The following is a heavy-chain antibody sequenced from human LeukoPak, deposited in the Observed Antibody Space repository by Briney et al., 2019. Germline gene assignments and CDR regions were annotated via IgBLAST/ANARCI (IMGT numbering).Heavy chain of an antibody. CDR3: ARNGRVRRVVKDLFEY. CDR1: GYTLTELS. Sequence: ASVKVSCKVSGYTLTELSMHWVRQAPGKGLEWMRRVSPYNGNTYYSQRFQGRVTMTTDTSTGTAYMDLRNLRSDDTAMYYCARNGRVRRVVKDLFEYWGQGTLVAVSS. V-gene: IGHV1-18*01. D-gene: IGHD3-10*01. J-gene: IGHJ4*02. CDR2: VSPYNGNT.